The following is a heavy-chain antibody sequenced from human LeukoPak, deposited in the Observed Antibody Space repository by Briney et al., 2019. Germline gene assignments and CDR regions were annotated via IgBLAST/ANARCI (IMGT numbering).Heavy chain of an antibody. CDR1: GGTFSSYA. V-gene: IGHV1-69*06. Sequence: SVKVSCKASGGTFSSYAISWVRQAPGQGLEWMGGIIPIFGTANYAQKFQGRVTITAGKSTSTAYMELSSLRSEDTAVYYCARDGRRRLDYGDSENWFDPWGQGTLVTVSS. CDR2: IIPIFGTA. J-gene: IGHJ5*02. CDR3: ARDGRRRLDYGDSENWFDP. D-gene: IGHD4-17*01.